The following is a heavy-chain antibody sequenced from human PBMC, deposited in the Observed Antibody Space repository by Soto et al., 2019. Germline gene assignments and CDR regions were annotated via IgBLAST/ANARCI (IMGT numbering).Heavy chain of an antibody. CDR2: INPSGGST. V-gene: IGHV1-46*01. CDR1: GYTFTSYY. J-gene: IGHJ4*02. CDR3: ARDSISGWPHFDY. Sequence: ASVKVSCKASGYTFTSYYMHWVRQAPGQGLEWMGIINPSGGSTSYAQKFQGRVTITRDTSTSTVYMELSSLRSEDTAVYYCARDSISGWPHFDYWGQGTLVTVS. D-gene: IGHD6-19*01.